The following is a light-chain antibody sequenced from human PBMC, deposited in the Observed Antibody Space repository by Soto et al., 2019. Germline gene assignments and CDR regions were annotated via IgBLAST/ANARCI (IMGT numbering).Light chain of an antibody. CDR2: DAS. CDR1: QSIASH. J-gene: IGKJ5*01. Sequence: EIVLTQSPVTLSLFPGERATLSCRASQSIASHLAWYQQKPGQAPRLLIHDASSRATGIPARFSGSGSGTDFTLTISSLEPEDFAVYYCQQRSNWQITFGQGTRLEIK. V-gene: IGKV3-11*01. CDR3: QQRSNWQIT.